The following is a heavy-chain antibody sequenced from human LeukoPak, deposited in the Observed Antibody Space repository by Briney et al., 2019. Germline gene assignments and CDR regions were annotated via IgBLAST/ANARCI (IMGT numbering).Heavy chain of an antibody. D-gene: IGHD5-12*01. CDR2: IYYSGST. CDR3: ARGGYSGSDWTT. Sequence: SETLSLTCTVSGGSISSYYWSWIRQPPGKGLEWIGYIYYSGSTNYNPSLKSRITISVDTSKNQFSLKLSSVTAADTAVYYCARGGYSGSDWTTWGQGTRVTVSS. CDR1: GGSISSYY. J-gene: IGHJ5*02. V-gene: IGHV4-59*12.